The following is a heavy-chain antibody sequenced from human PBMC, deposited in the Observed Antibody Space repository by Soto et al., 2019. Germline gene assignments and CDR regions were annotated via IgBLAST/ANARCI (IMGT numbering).Heavy chain of an antibody. CDR3: AKSQATTYQSYYYYYYMDV. J-gene: IGHJ6*03. V-gene: IGHV3-30*18. Sequence: PGGSLRLSCAASGFTFSSYGMHWVRQAPGKGLEWVAVISYDGSNKYYADSVKGRFTISRDNSKNTLYLQMNSLRAEDTAVYYCAKSQATTYQSYYYYYYMDVWGKGTTVTVSS. CDR2: ISYDGSNK. CDR1: GFTFSSYG. D-gene: IGHD2-2*01.